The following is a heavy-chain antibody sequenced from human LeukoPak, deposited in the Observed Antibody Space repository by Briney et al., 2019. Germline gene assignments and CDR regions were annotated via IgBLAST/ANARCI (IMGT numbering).Heavy chain of an antibody. Sequence: GGSLRLSCAASGFTFSTSWMSWVRQPPGRGLEWVANISPDGSANSCVDSVKGRFTISRDNAKNSLYLQMNSLRAEGTALYYCAKDLGWNVFDYWGQGTLVTVSS. J-gene: IGHJ4*02. CDR2: ISPDGSAN. V-gene: IGHV3-7*04. CDR1: GFTFSTSW. D-gene: IGHD1-1*01. CDR3: AKDLGWNVFDY.